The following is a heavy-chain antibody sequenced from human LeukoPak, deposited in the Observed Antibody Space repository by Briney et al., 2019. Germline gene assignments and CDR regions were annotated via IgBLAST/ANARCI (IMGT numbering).Heavy chain of an antibody. CDR2: IIPIFGTA. CDR3: ASGKYYYGSGSYSANYYYYYYMDV. J-gene: IGHJ6*03. V-gene: IGHV1-69*06. CDR1: GGTFSSYA. D-gene: IGHD3-10*01. Sequence: SVKVSCKASGGTFSSYAISWVRQAPGQGLEWMGGIIPIFGTANYAQKFQGRVTITADKSTSTAYMELSSLRSEDTAVYYCASGKYYYGSGSYSANYYYYYYMDVWGKGTTVTFSS.